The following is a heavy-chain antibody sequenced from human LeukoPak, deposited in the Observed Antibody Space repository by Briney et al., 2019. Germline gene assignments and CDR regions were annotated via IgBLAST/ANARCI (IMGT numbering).Heavy chain of an antibody. Sequence: KPSETLSLTCTVSGGSISSYYWSWIRQPPGKGLEWIGYIYDSGSTNYNPSLKSRVTMSIDTSKKQFSLKLTSVTAADAAVYYCARGLSGAVAGTDFDYWGQGTLVTVSS. V-gene: IGHV4-59*08. CDR3: ARGLSGAVAGTDFDY. CDR1: GGSISSYY. CDR2: IYDSGST. D-gene: IGHD6-19*01. J-gene: IGHJ4*02.